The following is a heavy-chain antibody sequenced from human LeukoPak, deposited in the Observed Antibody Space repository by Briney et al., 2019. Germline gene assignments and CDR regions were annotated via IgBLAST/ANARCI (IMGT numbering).Heavy chain of an antibody. Sequence: ASVKVSCKASGGTFSSYAISWVRQAPGQGLEWMGRIIPIFGTANYAQKFPGRVTITTDESTSTAYMELSSLRSEDTAVYYCARAATGQLWPLYFDYWGQGTLVTVSS. D-gene: IGHD5-18*01. CDR1: GGTFSSYA. V-gene: IGHV1-69*05. CDR3: ARAATGQLWPLYFDY. CDR2: IIPIFGTA. J-gene: IGHJ4*02.